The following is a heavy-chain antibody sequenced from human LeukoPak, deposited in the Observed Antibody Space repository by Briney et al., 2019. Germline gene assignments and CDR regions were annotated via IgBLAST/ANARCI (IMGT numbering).Heavy chain of an antibody. J-gene: IGHJ4*02. Sequence: PGGSLRLSCAASGITFSSHAMTWVRQAPGKGLEWVAAIRGNGATTDYADSVKGRFTISRDNSKSTLYLQMNSLRAVDTAVYYCAKAYHDSGCLIDYWGQGTLVTVSS. D-gene: IGHD6-19*01. V-gene: IGHV3-23*01. CDR3: AKAYHDSGCLIDY. CDR1: GITFSSHA. CDR2: IRGNGATT.